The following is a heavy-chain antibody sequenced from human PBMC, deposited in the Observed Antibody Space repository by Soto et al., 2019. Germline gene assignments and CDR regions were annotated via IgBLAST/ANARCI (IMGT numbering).Heavy chain of an antibody. V-gene: IGHV3-53*01. CDR3: ASQIPVRGVVYYYYGMDV. CDR2: IYSGGST. Sequence: GGSLRLSCAASGFTVSSNYMSWVRQAPGKGLEWVSVIYSGGSTYYADSVKGRFTISTDNSKNTLYLQMNSLRAEDTAVYYCASQIPVRGVVYYYYGMDVWGQGTTVTVSS. CDR1: GFTVSSNY. J-gene: IGHJ6*02. D-gene: IGHD3-10*01.